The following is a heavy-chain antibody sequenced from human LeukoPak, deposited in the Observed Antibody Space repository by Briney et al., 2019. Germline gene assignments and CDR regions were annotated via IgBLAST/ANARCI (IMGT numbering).Heavy chain of an antibody. CDR1: GGSVSSGSYY. D-gene: IGHD3-9*01. CDR2: IYYSGTT. J-gene: IGHJ5*02. Sequence: SETLYLTCTVSGGSVSSGSYYWSWIRQPPGKGLEWIGYIYYSGTTDYNPSLKSRVTISVDTSKNQFSLKLSSVTAADTAVYYCARTTGRYLQFDPWGQGTLVTVSS. V-gene: IGHV4-61*01. CDR3: ARTTGRYLQFDP.